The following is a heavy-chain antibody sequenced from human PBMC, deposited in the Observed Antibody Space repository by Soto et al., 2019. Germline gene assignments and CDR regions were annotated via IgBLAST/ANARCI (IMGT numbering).Heavy chain of an antibody. V-gene: IGHV4-61*05. J-gene: IGHJ3*02. D-gene: IGHD7-27*01. CDR2: IHYSGSA. CDR3: ARPYWGSSGGVFDI. CDR1: GGSISSSSYY. Sequence: PSETLSLTCTVSGGSISSSSYYWGWIRQPPGKGLEWIGYIHYSGSASYNPSLKSRVSISVDTSKNQFSLRLTSVTAADTAVYYCARPYWGSSGGVFDIWGQGTMVTVSS.